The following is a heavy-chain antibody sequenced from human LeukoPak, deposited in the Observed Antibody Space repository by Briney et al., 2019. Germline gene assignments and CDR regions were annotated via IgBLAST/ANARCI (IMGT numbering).Heavy chain of an antibody. CDR3: ARDHDYGDTKGDY. CDR1: GGSFSGYY. V-gene: IGHV4-34*01. Sequence: SSETLSLTCAVYGGSFSGYYWSWIRQPPGKGLEWIGEINHSGSTNYNPSLKSRVTISVDTSKNQFSLKLSSVTAADTAVYYCARDHDYGDTKGDYWGQGTLVTVSS. J-gene: IGHJ4*02. D-gene: IGHD4-17*01. CDR2: INHSGST.